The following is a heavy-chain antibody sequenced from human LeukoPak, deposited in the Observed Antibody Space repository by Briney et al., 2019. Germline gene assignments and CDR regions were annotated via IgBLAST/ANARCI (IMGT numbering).Heavy chain of an antibody. CDR3: ARADTAMDYRYYFDY. J-gene: IGHJ4*02. CDR1: GGSISSYY. V-gene: IGHV4-59*01. Sequence: SETLSLTCTVSGGSISSYYWSWIRQPPGKGLEWIGYIYYSGSTNYNPSLKSRVTISVDTSKNQFSLKLSSVTAADTAVYYCARADTAMDYRYYFDYWGQGTLVTVSS. CDR2: IYYSGST. D-gene: IGHD5-18*01.